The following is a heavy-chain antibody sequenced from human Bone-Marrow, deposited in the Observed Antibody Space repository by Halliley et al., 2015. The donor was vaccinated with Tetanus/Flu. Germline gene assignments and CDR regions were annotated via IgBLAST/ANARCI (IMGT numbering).Heavy chain of an antibody. CDR3: AKDRGRGDYYYYGMDV. J-gene: IGHJ6*02. Sequence: VISNDGSKSYYANPVKGRFTISRDNSNSTLSLQMNSLRPEDTAVYYCAKDRGRGDYYYYGMDVWGQGTTVTVSS. V-gene: IGHV3-30-3*02. CDR2: ISNDGSKS.